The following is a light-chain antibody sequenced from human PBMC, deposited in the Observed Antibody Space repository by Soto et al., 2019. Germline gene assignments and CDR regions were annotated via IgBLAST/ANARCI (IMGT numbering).Light chain of an antibody. Sequence: EIVLTQSPGTLSLSPGERATLSCRASQSVSSNYLAWYQQKPGQAPRFLIYGASSRASGIPARFSGSGSGTDFSLTISRLEPEDFAVYYCHQYGSFPPGTFGQGTKVEIK. V-gene: IGKV3-20*01. CDR2: GAS. J-gene: IGKJ1*01. CDR1: QSVSSNY. CDR3: HQYGSFPPGT.